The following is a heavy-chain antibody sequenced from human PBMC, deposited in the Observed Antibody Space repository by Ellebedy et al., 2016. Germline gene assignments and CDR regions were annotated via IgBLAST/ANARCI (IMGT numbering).Heavy chain of an antibody. Sequence: GESLKISXAASGFTFSLYWMAWVRQAPGKGLEWVANIKPDGSEKYYLDSVKGRFTISRDNAKNSLSLQMNSLRAEDSAVYYCARRGAIGVDIWYYYMDVWGKGTTVTVAS. CDR1: GFTFSLYW. CDR2: IKPDGSEK. CDR3: ARRGAIGVDIWYYYMDV. J-gene: IGHJ6*03. V-gene: IGHV3-7*01. D-gene: IGHD2-2*01.